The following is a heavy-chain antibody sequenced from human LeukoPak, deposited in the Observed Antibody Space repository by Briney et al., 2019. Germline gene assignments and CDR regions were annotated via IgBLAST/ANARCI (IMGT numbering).Heavy chain of an antibody. CDR2: ISSSSSYI. Sequence: PGGSLRLSCAASGFTFSSYSMNWVRQAPGKGLEWVSSISSSSSYIYYADSVKGRFTISRDNAKNSLYLQMNSLRAEDTAVYYCARGRTCSSTNCYGEHTFSWGQGTLVTVSS. J-gene: IGHJ5*02. V-gene: IGHV3-21*01. CDR1: GFTFSSYS. D-gene: IGHD2-2*01. CDR3: ARGRTCSSTNCYGEHTFS.